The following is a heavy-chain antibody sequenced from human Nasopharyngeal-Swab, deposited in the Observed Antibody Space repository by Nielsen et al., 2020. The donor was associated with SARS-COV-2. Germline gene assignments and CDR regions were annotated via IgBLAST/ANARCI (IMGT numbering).Heavy chain of an antibody. CDR2: ISAYNGNT. CDR1: GYTFTSYG. D-gene: IGHD6-13*01. J-gene: IGHJ4*02. Sequence: ASVKVSCKASGYTFTSYGISWVRQAPGQGLEWMGWISAYNGNTNYAQKLQGRVTMTTDTSTSTAYMELRSLRSDDTAMYYCARVGIAAAGSGLVRGDYWGQGTLVTVSS. CDR3: ARVGIAAAGSGLVRGDY. V-gene: IGHV1-18*01.